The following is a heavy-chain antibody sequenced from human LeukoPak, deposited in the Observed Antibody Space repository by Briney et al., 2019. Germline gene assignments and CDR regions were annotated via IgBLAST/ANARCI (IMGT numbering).Heavy chain of an antibody. CDR3: ARGLAIFGVVKFDY. D-gene: IGHD3-3*01. V-gene: IGHV1-46*01. Sequence: VASVTVSCTASGYTFTSYYMHWVRQAPGQGLEWMGVINPSVGSTSSAQKFQGRVTMTRDTSTSTVYMELSSLRSDDTAVYYCARGLAIFGVVKFDYWGQGTLVTVSS. J-gene: IGHJ4*02. CDR2: INPSVGST. CDR1: GYTFTSYY.